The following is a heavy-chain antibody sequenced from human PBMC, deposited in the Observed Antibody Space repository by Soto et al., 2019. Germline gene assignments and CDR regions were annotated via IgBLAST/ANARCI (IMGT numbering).Heavy chain of an antibody. J-gene: IGHJ6*02. D-gene: IGHD3-10*01. CDR1: GYSFTSYW. CDR3: ARFRGVILYPRGIDV. Sequence: GESLKISCKGSGYSFTSYWISWVRQMPGKGLEWMGRIDPSDSYTNYSPSFQGHVTISADKSISTAYLQWSSLKASDTAMYYCARFRGVILYPRGIDVWGQGTSVPGSS. V-gene: IGHV5-10-1*01. CDR2: IDPSDSYT.